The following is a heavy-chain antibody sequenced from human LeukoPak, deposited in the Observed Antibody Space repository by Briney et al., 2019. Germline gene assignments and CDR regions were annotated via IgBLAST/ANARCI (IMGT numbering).Heavy chain of an antibody. Sequence: GSSVKVSCKASGGTFSSYAISWVRQAPGQGLEWMGGIIPIFGTANYAEKFQGRVTITTDESTSTAYMELSSLRSEDTAVYYCARWNSEIDAFDIWGQGTMVTVSS. D-gene: IGHD1-7*01. V-gene: IGHV1-69*05. CDR3: ARWNSEIDAFDI. CDR2: IIPIFGTA. CDR1: GGTFSSYA. J-gene: IGHJ3*02.